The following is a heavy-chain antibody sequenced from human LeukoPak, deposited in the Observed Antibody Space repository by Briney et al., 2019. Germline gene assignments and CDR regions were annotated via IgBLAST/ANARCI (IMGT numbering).Heavy chain of an antibody. D-gene: IGHD5-24*01. CDR1: GGSFSGYY. CDR3: ARGVRDGYNLHYFDY. V-gene: IGHV4-34*01. CDR2: INHSGST. Sequence: ASETLSLTCAVYGGSFSGYYWSWIRQPPGKGLEWIGEINHSGSTNYNPPLKSRVTISVDTSKNQFSLKLSSVTAADTAVYYCARGVRDGYNLHYFDYWGQGTLVTVSS. J-gene: IGHJ4*02.